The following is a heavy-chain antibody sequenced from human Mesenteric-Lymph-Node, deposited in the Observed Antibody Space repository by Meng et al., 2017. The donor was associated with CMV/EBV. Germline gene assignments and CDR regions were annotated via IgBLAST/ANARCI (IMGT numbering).Heavy chain of an antibody. Sequence: SETLSLTCTVSGYSISSGYYWGWIRQPPGKGLEWIGNLHHGGTIYYNPSLKSRVTISVDTSKNHFSLNLTSVTAADTAIYYCARGALGYCTTNTCQRGWFDPWGQGTLVTVSS. CDR1: GYSISSGYY. CDR2: LHHGGTI. V-gene: IGHV4-38-2*02. CDR3: ARGALGYCTTNTCQRGWFDP. D-gene: IGHD2-8*01. J-gene: IGHJ5*02.